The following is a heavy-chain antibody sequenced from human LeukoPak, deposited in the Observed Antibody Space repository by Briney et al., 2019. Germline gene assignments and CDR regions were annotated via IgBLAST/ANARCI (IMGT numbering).Heavy chain of an antibody. CDR2: ISSSSRYI. J-gene: IGHJ4*02. Sequence: GGSLRLSCAASGFTFSSYFMNWVRQAPGKGLECVSSISSSSRYIYYADSVKGRFTISRDNAKNSLYLQMNSLRAEDTAVYYCARDRDSSGWSGFDYWGQGTLVTVSP. V-gene: IGHV3-21*01. CDR3: ARDRDSSGWSGFDY. CDR1: GFTFSSYF. D-gene: IGHD6-19*01.